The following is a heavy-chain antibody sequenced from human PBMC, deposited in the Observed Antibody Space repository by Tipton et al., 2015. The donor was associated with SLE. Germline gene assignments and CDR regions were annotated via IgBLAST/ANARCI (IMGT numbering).Heavy chain of an antibody. Sequence: TLSLTCTVSLYSIGSGFYWDWVRQPPGKGLEWIGYISFGGGSYYNPSLKSRVTISVDTSKNQFSLKLSSVTAADTAVYYCARDPNGGYGSFDYWGLGALVTVSS. V-gene: IGHV4-38-2*02. J-gene: IGHJ4*02. CDR1: LYSIGSGFY. D-gene: IGHD7-27*01. CDR3: ARDPNGGYGSFDY. CDR2: ISFGGGS.